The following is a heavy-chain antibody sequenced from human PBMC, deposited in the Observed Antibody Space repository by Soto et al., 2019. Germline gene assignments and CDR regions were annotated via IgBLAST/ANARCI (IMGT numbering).Heavy chain of an antibody. Sequence: GASVKVSCKASGGILRNYIINWVRQAPGQGLEWVGDFIPLSGTAKYAQRFQDRVTLNADAATNTAYMELSSLRSEDTAVYYCAIAHFRSGEFDPWGQGSLVTVSS. J-gene: IGHJ5*02. CDR3: AIAHFRSGEFDP. D-gene: IGHD3-3*02. V-gene: IGHV1-69*13. CDR1: GGILRNYI. CDR2: FIPLSGTA.